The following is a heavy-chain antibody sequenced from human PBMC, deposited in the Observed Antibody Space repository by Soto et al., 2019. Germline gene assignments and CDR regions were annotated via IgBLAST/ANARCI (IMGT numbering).Heavy chain of an antibody. V-gene: IGHV1-3*01. CDR1: GYTFTSYA. CDR3: ATPNRMWLTSWFDP. CDR2: INAGSGDT. J-gene: IGHJ5*02. Sequence: ASVKVSCKASGYTFTSYAIQWVRQAPGQRPEWMGWINAGSGDTKYSQRLQDRVTITTDTSASTAYMELSSLRSEDTAVYYCATPNRMWLTSWFDPWGQGTLVTVSS. D-gene: IGHD2-21*01.